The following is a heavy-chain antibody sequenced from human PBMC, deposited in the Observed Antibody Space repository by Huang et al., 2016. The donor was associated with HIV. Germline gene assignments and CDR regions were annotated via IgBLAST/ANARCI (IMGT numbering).Heavy chain of an antibody. D-gene: IGHD3-10*01. CDR3: ARSFFLGNYYID. Sequence: QLQLQESGPGLVKPSETLSLTCTVSGGSISSSNYYWGWIRQPPGKGLEWIGNIYYSGRTNYNPSLKSRVTISVDTSKNQFSLKLSSLSAADTAVYYCARSFFLGNYYIDWGQGTLVTVSS. J-gene: IGHJ4*02. CDR1: GGSISSSNYY. CDR2: IYYSGRT. V-gene: IGHV4-39*01.